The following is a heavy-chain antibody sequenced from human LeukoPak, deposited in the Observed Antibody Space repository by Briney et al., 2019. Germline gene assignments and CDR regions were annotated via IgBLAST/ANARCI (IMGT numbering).Heavy chain of an antibody. CDR2: ITGTGGR. J-gene: IGHJ4*02. Sequence: GGSLRLSCTVSGFTLTNHGVSWVRQAPGKGLEWVSIITGTGGRYYGDSVKGRFILSRDNSKNTVYMQMSSLRAEDTATYYCAKDYCRDGNCPFPFLDSWGQGTLVTVSS. V-gene: IGHV3-23*01. CDR3: AKDYCRDGNCPFPFLDS. CDR1: GFTLTNHG. D-gene: IGHD2-15*01.